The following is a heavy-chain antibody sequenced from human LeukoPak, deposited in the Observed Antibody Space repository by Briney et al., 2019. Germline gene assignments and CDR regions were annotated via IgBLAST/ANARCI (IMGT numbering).Heavy chain of an antibody. V-gene: IGHV4-61*08. CDR1: GASVNNGGYY. J-gene: IGHJ5*01. CDR3: AREGECSGGSCYSYGWFDS. CDR2: VHNSYT. D-gene: IGHD2-15*01. Sequence: PSETLSLTCSVSGASVNNGGYYWPWIRQPPGKGLEWIAYVHNSYTNYNPSLNSRVSISLDTSKNECSLKLRSVTAADTAVYYCAREGECSGGSCYSYGWFDSWGQGTLVTVSS.